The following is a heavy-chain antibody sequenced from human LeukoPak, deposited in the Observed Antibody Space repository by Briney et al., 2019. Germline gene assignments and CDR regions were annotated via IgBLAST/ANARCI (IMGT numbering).Heavy chain of an antibody. CDR3: ARAPITSYSSSWYYFDY. J-gene: IGHJ4*02. D-gene: IGHD6-13*01. CDR2: ISSNGGST. CDR1: GFTFSSYA. V-gene: IGHV3-64*01. Sequence: LTGGSLRLSCAASGFTFSSYAMHWVRQAPGKGLEYVSAISSNGGSTYYANSVKGRFTISRDNSKNTLYLQMGSLRAEDMAVYYCARAPITSYSSSWYYFDYWGQETLVTVSS.